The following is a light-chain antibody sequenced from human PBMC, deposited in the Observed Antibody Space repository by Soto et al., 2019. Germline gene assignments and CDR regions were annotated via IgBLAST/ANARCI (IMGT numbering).Light chain of an antibody. CDR3: SSYTSDWGV. J-gene: IGLJ1*01. Sequence: QSALTQPASVSGSPGQSITISCTGTSSDVGGYDYVSWYQLHPGKAPKLMVFEVNNRPSGVSYRFSGSKSGNTASLTISGLQAEDEADYYCSSYTSDWGVFGTGTKLTVL. CDR1: SSDVGGYDY. V-gene: IGLV2-14*01. CDR2: EVN.